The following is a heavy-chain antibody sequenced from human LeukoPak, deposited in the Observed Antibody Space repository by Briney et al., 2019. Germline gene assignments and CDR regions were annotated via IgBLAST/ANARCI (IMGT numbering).Heavy chain of an antibody. CDR1: GGTFSSYA. CDR2: IIPIFGTA. V-gene: IGHV1-69*13. J-gene: IGHJ3*02. Sequence: ASVKVSCKASGGTFSSYAISWVRRAPGQGLEWMGGIIPIFGTANYAQKFQGRVTITADESTSTAYMELSSLRSEDTAVYYCARVPMDIVVVPAGTYDAFDIWGQGTMVTVSS. CDR3: ARVPMDIVVVPAGTYDAFDI. D-gene: IGHD2-2*03.